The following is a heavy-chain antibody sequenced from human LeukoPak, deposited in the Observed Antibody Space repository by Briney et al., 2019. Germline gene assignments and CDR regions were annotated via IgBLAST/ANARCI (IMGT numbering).Heavy chain of an antibody. CDR2: IYPGDSDT. CDR1: GYSFTSYW. CDR3: ARGVYYDFWSGYPVDI. J-gene: IGHJ3*02. V-gene: IGHV5-51*01. D-gene: IGHD3-3*01. Sequence: GESLKISCKGSGYSFTSYWIGWVRQMPGKGLEWMGIIYPGDSDTRYSPSFQGQVTISADKSISTAYLQWSSLKASDTAMHYCARGVYYDFWSGYPVDIWGQGTMVTVSS.